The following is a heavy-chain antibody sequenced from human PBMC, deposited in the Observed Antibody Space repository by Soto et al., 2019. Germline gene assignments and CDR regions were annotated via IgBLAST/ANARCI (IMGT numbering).Heavy chain of an antibody. V-gene: IGHV4-61*01. CDR1: GGSVSSGSYY. J-gene: IGHJ6*02. CDR3: AREVRLLGFYGMDV. Sequence: SETLSLTCTVSGGSVSSGSYYWSWIRQPPGKGLEWIGYIYYSGSTNYNPSLKSRVTISVDTSKNQFSLKLSSVTAADTAVYYCAREVRLLGFYGMDVWGQGTTVTVSS. CDR2: IYYSGST. D-gene: IGHD3-22*01.